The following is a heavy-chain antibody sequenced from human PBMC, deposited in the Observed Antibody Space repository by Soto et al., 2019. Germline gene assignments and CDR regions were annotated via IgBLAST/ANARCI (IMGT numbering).Heavy chain of an antibody. CDR3: AKDHYDNLTGYYGPGY. D-gene: IGHD3-9*01. V-gene: IGHV3-30*18. CDR2: ISYDGSNK. Sequence: QVQLVESGGGVVQPGRSLRLSCAASGFTFSSYGIHWVRQAPGKGLEWVAVISYDGSNKYYADSVKGRFTISRDNSKNTLYLQMNSLRAEDTAVYYCAKDHYDNLTGYYGPGYWGQGTLVTVSS. J-gene: IGHJ4*02. CDR1: GFTFSSYG.